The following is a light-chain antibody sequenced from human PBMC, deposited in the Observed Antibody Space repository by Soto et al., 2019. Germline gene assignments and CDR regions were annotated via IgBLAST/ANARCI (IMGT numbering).Light chain of an antibody. CDR2: AAS. CDR3: QQSYTTPRIT. Sequence: DIQLTQSPSFLSASVRDRVTITCRASQDIGTYLNWYQHKPGKAPKHLIYAASSLQTGVPSRFTGSGSGTEFTLTIDSLQPEDFATYYCQQSYTTPRITFGQGTRLEIK. V-gene: IGKV1-39*01. J-gene: IGKJ5*01. CDR1: QDIGTY.